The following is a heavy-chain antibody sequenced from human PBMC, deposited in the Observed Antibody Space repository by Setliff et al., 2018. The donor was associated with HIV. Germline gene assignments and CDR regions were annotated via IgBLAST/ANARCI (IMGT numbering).Heavy chain of an antibody. CDR2: IKQDGSEK. CDR3: TRDLGVRSRSGYYFYYYYYYMDV. V-gene: IGHV3-7*03. D-gene: IGHD3-22*01. Sequence: GGSLRLSCAASGFIFSKSCMSWVRQAPGKGLEWVATIKQDGSEKYYVDSVKGRFTISRDNAKNSLFLQMNSLKTEDTAVYYCTRDLGVRSRSGYYFYYYYYYMDVWGKGTTVTVSS. J-gene: IGHJ6*03. CDR1: GFIFSKSC.